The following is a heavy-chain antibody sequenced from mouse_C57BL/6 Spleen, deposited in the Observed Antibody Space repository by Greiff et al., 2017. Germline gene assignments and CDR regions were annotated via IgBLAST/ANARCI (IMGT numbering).Heavy chain of an antibody. D-gene: IGHD2-10*01. CDR3: ESITCCGNYDAMDY. CDR2: INPNNGGT. CDR1: GYTFTDYN. Sequence: EVQLQQSGPELVKPGASVKIPCKASGYTFTDYNMDWVKQSPGKSLAWIADINPNNGGTIYNQKFKGKATLTVDKSSSTAYMELRSLTSEDTAVYYCESITCCGNYDAMDYWGQGTTVTVSS. J-gene: IGHJ4*01. V-gene: IGHV1-18*01.